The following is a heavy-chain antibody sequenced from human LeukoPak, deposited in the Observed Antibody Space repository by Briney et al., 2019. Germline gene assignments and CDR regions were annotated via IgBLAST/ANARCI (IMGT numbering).Heavy chain of an antibody. Sequence: LETLSLTCTVSGGSISSYYWSWIRQPPGKGLEWIGYIYYSGSTNYNPSLKSRVTISVDTSKNQFSLKLSSVTAADTAVYYCARSSYYYDSSGTFDYWGQGTLVTVSS. D-gene: IGHD3-22*01. CDR2: IYYSGST. J-gene: IGHJ4*02. V-gene: IGHV4-59*01. CDR1: GGSISSYY. CDR3: ARSSYYYDSSGTFDY.